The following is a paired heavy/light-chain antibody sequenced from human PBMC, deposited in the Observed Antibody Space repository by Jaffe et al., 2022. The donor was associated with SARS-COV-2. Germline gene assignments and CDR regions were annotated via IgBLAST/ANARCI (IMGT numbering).Heavy chain of an antibody. V-gene: IGHV3-23*04. CDR3: ANHRWELLYYHYSMDV. CDR1: GFTFSTYA. D-gene: IGHD1-26*01. CDR2: VTGGGDST. Sequence: EVQLVESGGGLVQPGGSLRLSCAASGFTFSTYAMSWVRQAPGKGLEWVSSVTGGGDSTHSADSVTGRFTISRDNSKNTLYLQMNNLKAEDTAVYYCANHRWELLYYHYSMDVWGKGTTVTVSS. J-gene: IGHJ6*03.
Light chain of an antibody. V-gene: IGKV3-15*01. CDR2: AAS. J-gene: IGKJ5*01. Sequence: EIVMTQSPATLSVSPGERATLSCRASQSVNSNLAWYQQKPGQAPRLLIYAASARATGIPARFSGSGSGTEFTLTISSLQSEDFAVYYCQQYNNWPLTFGQGTRLEIK. CDR3: QQYNNWPLT. CDR1: QSVNSN.